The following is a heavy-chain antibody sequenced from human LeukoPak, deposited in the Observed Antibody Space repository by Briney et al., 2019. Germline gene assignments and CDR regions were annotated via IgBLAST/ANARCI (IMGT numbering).Heavy chain of an antibody. CDR2: IIPIFGTA. CDR3: ARESITIFGVVIKTFDY. J-gene: IGHJ4*02. CDR1: GGTFSSYA. V-gene: IGHV1-69*06. D-gene: IGHD3-3*01. Sequence: ASVKVSCKASGGTFSSYAISGVRQAPVQGLEWMGGIIPIFGTANYAQKFQGRVTITADKSTSTAYMELSSLRSEDTAVHYCARESITIFGVVIKTFDYWGQGTLVTVSS.